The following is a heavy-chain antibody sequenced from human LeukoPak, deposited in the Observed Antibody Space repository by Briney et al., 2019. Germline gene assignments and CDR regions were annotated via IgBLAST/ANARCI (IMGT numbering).Heavy chain of an antibody. Sequence: ASVKVSCKASGYTFTTYGISWVRQAPGQGLEWMGWISGSSGHTNYAQKFQGRVTMTTDTSTSTAYMDLRSLRSDDTAVYYCARDHTTTKNYYYYYYMDVWGKGTTVTISS. CDR3: ARDHTTTKNYYYYYYMDV. CDR2: ISGSSGHT. J-gene: IGHJ6*03. CDR1: GYTFTTYG. D-gene: IGHD4-17*01. V-gene: IGHV1-18*01.